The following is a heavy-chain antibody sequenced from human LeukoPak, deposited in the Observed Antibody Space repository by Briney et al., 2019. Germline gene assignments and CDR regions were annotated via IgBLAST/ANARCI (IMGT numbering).Heavy chain of an antibody. CDR1: GYSFSTYG. V-gene: IGHV1-18*01. J-gene: IGHJ4*02. CDR2: ISAYNGNT. CDR3: ARAGTFDTGFDY. Sequence: ASVKVSCKTSGYSFSTYGISWVRRAPGQGLEWMGWISAYNGNTNYVQKFQGRVTMTTDTPTGTAYMEVRSLRSDDTAVYYCARAGTFDTGFDYWGQGTLVTVSS.